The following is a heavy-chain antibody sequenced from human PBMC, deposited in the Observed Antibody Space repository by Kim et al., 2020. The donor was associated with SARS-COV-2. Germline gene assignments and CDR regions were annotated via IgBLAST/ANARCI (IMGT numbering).Heavy chain of an antibody. CDR3: ARFKVVVVGNDAFDI. J-gene: IGHJ3*02. D-gene: IGHD2-15*01. Sequence: PSLKSRVTISVDTSKNQFSLKLSSVTAADTAVYYCARFKVVVVGNDAFDIWGQGTMVTVSS. V-gene: IGHV4-34*01.